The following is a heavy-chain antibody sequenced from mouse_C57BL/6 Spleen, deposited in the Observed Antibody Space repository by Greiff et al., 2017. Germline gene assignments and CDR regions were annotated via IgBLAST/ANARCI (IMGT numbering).Heavy chain of an antibody. Sequence: EVKVVESGGGLVKPGGSLKLSCAASGFTFSDYGMHWVRQAPEKGLEWVAYISSGSSTIYYADTVKGRFTISRDNAKNTLFLQMTSLRSEDTAMYYCARSDYDYDKDYWGQGTSVTVSS. D-gene: IGHD2-4*01. J-gene: IGHJ4*01. V-gene: IGHV5-17*01. CDR3: ARSDYDYDKDY. CDR2: ISSGSSTI. CDR1: GFTFSDYG.